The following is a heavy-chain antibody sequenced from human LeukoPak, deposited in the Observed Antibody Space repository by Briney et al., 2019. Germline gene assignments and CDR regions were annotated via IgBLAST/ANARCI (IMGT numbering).Heavy chain of an antibody. D-gene: IGHD5-18*01. Sequence: PSETLSLTCAVYGGSFSGYYWSWIRQPPGKGLEWIGEINHSGSTNYSPSLKSRVTISVDTSKSQFSLKLSSVTAADTAVYYCARARGYSLNWFDPWGQGTLVTVSS. CDR2: INHSGST. CDR3: ARARGYSLNWFDP. V-gene: IGHV4-34*01. J-gene: IGHJ5*02. CDR1: GGSFSGYY.